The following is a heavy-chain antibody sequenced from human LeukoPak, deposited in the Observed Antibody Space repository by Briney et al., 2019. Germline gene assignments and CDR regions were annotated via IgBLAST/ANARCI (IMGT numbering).Heavy chain of an antibody. CDR2: ISYDGSNK. CDR1: GFTFTSYG. J-gene: IGHJ5*02. Sequence: GGSLRLSCTVSGFTFTSYGMHWVRQAPGKGLEWVAVISYDGSNKYYADSVKGRFTISRDNSKNTLYLQMNSLRAEDTAVYYCAKDLRQQQLVRKPNWFDPWGQGTLVTVSS. CDR3: AKDLRQQQLVRKPNWFDP. D-gene: IGHD6-13*01. V-gene: IGHV3-30*18.